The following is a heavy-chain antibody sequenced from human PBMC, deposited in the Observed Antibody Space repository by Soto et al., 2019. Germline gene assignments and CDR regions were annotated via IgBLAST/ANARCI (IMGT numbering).Heavy chain of an antibody. CDR2: INPNSGGT. Sequence: FTGYYMHWVRQAPGQGLEWMGWINPNSGGTNYAQKFQGRVTMTRDTSISTAYMELSRLRSDDTAVYYCARPGYSYGYFYYYGMDVWGQGTTVTVSS. CDR1: FTGYY. D-gene: IGHD5-18*01. V-gene: IGHV1-2*02. CDR3: ARPGYSYGYFYYYGMDV. J-gene: IGHJ6*02.